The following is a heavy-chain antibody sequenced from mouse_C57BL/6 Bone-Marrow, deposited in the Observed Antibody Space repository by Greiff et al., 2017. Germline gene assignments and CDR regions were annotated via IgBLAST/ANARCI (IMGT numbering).Heavy chain of an antibody. CDR1: GYTFTDHT. J-gene: IGHJ4*01. V-gene: IGHV1-78*01. Sequence: QVQLQQSDAELVKPGASVKISCKVSGYTFTDHTIHWMQQRPDQGLEWIGYIYPRDGSTKYNEKFKGKATLTADKSSSTAYMQLNSLTAEYSAVYFCARSDGYLYYAMDYWGQGTSVTVSS. CDR3: ARSDGYLYYAMDY. D-gene: IGHD2-3*01. CDR2: IYPRDGST.